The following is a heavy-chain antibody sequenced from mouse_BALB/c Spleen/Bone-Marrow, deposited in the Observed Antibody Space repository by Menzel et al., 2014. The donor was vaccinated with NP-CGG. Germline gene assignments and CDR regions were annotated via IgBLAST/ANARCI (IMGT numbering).Heavy chain of an antibody. Sequence: EVKLQESGGGLVKPGGSLKLSCAASGFTFSSYTMSWVRQTPEKRLEWVATISSGGSYTYYPDSVKGRFTISRDNAKNTLYLQMSSLKSEDTAMYYCTRDGKSNYDYAMDYWGQGTSVTVSS. V-gene: IGHV5-6-4*01. CDR1: GFTFSSYT. D-gene: IGHD2-5*01. CDR2: ISSGGSYT. J-gene: IGHJ4*01. CDR3: TRDGKSNYDYAMDY.